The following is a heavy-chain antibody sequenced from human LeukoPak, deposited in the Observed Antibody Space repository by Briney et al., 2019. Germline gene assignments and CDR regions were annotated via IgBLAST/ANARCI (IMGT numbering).Heavy chain of an antibody. CDR2: IRYVGNYK. CDR1: GFTFSSYG. D-gene: IGHD3-10*01. J-gene: IGHJ4*02. Sequence: GGSLRLSCAASGFTFSSYGMHWVRQASGKGLEWVAFIRYVGNYKYYSDSVKGRFTISRDNSKNTLYLQMNSLRAEDTAVYYCARALWFGETFPAYWGQGTLVTVSS. V-gene: IGHV3-30*02. CDR3: ARALWFGETFPAY.